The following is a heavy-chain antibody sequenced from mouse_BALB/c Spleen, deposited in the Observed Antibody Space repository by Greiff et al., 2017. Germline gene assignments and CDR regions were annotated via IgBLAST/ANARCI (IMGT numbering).Heavy chain of an antibody. D-gene: IGHD1-1*01. Sequence: QVQLQQPGAELVRPGASVKLSCKASGYTFTSYWINWVKQRPGQGLEWIGNIYPSDSYTNYNQKFKDKATLTVDKSSSTAYMQLSSPTSEDSAVYYCTRCGTTVADYWGQGTTLTVSS. CDR1: GYTFTSYW. CDR2: IYPSDSYT. J-gene: IGHJ2*01. V-gene: IGHV1-69*02. CDR3: TRCGTTVADY.